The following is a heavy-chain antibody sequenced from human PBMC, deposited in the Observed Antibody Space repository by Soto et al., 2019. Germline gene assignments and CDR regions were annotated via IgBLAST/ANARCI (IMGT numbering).Heavy chain of an antibody. D-gene: IGHD3-22*01. CDR1: GFTFSSYA. CDR3: AKEADISGYYPDY. J-gene: IGHJ4*02. V-gene: IGHV3-23*01. CDR2: ISGSGGST. Sequence: PGGSLRLSCAASGFTFSSYAMSWVRQAPGKGLEWVSVISGSGGSTHYADSVKGRSTISRDNSKNTLHLQVNSLRGDDTAVYYCAKEADISGYYPDYWGQGTQVTVSS.